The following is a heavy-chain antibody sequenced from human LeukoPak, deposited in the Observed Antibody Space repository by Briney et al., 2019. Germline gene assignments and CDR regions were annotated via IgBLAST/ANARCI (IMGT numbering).Heavy chain of an antibody. D-gene: IGHD4-11*01. V-gene: IGHV4-38-2*01. CDR2: IYHSGST. J-gene: IGHJ5*02. Sequence: SETLSLTCAVSGYSISSGYYWGWIRQPPGKGLEWIGSIYHSGSTYYNPSLKSRVTISVDTSKNQFSLKLSSVTAADTAVYYCARLIPRMTTVTTNWFDPWGQGTLVTVSS. CDR3: ARLIPRMTTVTTNWFDP. CDR1: GYSISSGYY.